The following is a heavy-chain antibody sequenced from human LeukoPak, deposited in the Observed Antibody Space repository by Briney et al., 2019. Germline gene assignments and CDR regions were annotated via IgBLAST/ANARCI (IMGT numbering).Heavy chain of an antibody. CDR2: INPNSGGT. V-gene: IGHV1-2*02. CDR1: GYTFTGYY. J-gene: IGHJ6*03. D-gene: IGHD3-9*01. Sequence: ASVKVSCKASGYTFTGYYMHWVRQAPGQGLEWMGWINPNSGGTNYAQKFQGRVTMTRDTSISTAYMELSRLRSDDTAVYYCARDLTKGYYYYYYMDVWGKGTTVTVSS. CDR3: ARDLTKGYYYYYYMDV.